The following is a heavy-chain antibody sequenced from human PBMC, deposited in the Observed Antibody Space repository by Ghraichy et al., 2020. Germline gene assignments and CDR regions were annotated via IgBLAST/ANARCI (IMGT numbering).Heavy chain of an antibody. Sequence: SVKVSCKASGGTFSSYAISWVRQAPGQGLEWMGGIIPIFGTANYAQKFQGRVTITADESTSTAYMELSSLRSEDTAVYYCARDAAEGPARPYYYDSSGYYYSWGQGTLVTVSS. J-gene: IGHJ4*02. V-gene: IGHV1-69*13. D-gene: IGHD3-22*01. CDR3: ARDAAEGPARPYYYDSSGYYYS. CDR2: IIPIFGTA. CDR1: GGTFSSYA.